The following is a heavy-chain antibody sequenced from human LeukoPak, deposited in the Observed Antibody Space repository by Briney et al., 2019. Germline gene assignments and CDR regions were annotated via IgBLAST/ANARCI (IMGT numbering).Heavy chain of an antibody. CDR3: ASNYYDSSGYYGPFDY. Sequence: SVKLSCKASGRTFSSYAISWVRQAPGQGLEWMGRIIPIFGIANYAQKFQGRVTITADKSTSTAYMELSSLRSEDTAVYYCASNYYDSSGYYGPFDYWGQGTLVTVSS. CDR1: GRTFSSYA. J-gene: IGHJ4*02. V-gene: IGHV1-69*04. CDR2: IIPIFGIA. D-gene: IGHD3-22*01.